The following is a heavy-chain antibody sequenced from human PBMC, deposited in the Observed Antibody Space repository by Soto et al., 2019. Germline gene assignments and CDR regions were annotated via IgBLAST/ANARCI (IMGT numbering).Heavy chain of an antibody. V-gene: IGHV3-74*01. J-gene: IGHJ4*02. Sequence: XVSLLLSCAASGFTFSSYWMHGVRQAPGKGLVWVSRINSDGSITNDADSVKGRFTISRDNAKKTLYLQMNSLRVEDTAVYYCARGYYYDSSGYLVDYWGQGTLVTVSS. CDR2: INSDGSIT. D-gene: IGHD3-22*01. CDR3: ARGYYYDSSGYLVDY. CDR1: GFTFSSYW.